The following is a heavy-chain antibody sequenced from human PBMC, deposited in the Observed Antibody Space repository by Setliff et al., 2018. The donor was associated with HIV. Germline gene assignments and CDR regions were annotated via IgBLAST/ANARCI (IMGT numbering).Heavy chain of an antibody. CDR1: GYLFTSHD. CDR2: MNPINGDT. CDR3: ARGSGDVGDY. V-gene: IGHV1-8*01. D-gene: IGHD7-27*01. J-gene: IGHJ4*02. Sequence: WASVMVSCKTSGYLFTSHDINWVRQATGQGLEWLGWMNPINGDTGYAQEFQDRVTLTRDTSIDTAYMELSSLRSEDTAVYYCARGSGDVGDYWGQGSLVTVSS.